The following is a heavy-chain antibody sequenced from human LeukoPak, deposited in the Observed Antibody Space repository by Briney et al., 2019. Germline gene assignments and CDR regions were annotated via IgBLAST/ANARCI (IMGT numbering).Heavy chain of an antibody. J-gene: IGHJ6*02. CDR3: ARDIAVAGLYYYYGMDV. Sequence: ASVKVSCKASGGTFSSYAISWVRQAPGQGLEWMGWISAYNGNTNYAQKLQGRVTMTTDTSTSTAYMELRSLRSDDTAVYYCARDIAVAGLYYYYGMDVWGQGTTVTVSS. D-gene: IGHD6-19*01. CDR1: GGTFSSYA. CDR2: ISAYNGNT. V-gene: IGHV1-18*01.